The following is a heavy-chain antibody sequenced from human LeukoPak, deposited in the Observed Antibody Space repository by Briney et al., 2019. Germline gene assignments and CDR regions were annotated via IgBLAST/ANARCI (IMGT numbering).Heavy chain of an antibody. Sequence: GGSLRLSCAASGFSLSSYAMSWVRQAPGKGLEWVSAISGSGGSTYYADSVKGRFTISRDNAKNTLYLQMNSLRAEDTAVYYCARDSLATVSSWGQGTLVTVSS. V-gene: IGHV3-23*01. CDR2: ISGSGGST. CDR3: ARDSLATVSS. J-gene: IGHJ5*02. CDR1: GFSLSSYA. D-gene: IGHD5-24*01.